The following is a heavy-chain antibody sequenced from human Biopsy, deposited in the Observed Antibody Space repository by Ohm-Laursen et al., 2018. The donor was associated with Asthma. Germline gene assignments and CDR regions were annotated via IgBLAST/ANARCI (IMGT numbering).Heavy chain of an antibody. CDR1: GFTVSRDH. CDR3: AKDKGRNSIDY. D-gene: IGHD5-18*01. V-gene: IGHV3-30*18. J-gene: IGHJ4*02. CDR2: VSSDGHNK. Sequence: SLRLSCSASGFTVSRDHMFWVRQGPGKGLEWVALVSSDGHNKYYEDSVKGRFTISRDNSKTTVYLQMDSLRAEDTAVYFGAKDKGRNSIDYWGQGTLVTVSS.